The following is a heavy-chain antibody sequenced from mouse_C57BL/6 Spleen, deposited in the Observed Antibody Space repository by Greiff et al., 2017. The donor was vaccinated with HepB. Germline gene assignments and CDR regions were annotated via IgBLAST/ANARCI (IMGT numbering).Heavy chain of an antibody. J-gene: IGHJ4*01. CDR2: IWSGGST. CDR1: GFSFTSYG. CDR3: ARRGDDYDGPMDY. Sequence: QVQLKQSGPGLVQPSQSLSISCTASGFSFTSYGVHWVRQSPGKGLEWLGVIWSGGSTDYNAAFIARLIISKDNSNSQVFFKMNSLQAADTAIYYCARRGDDYDGPMDYWGQGTSVTVSS. D-gene: IGHD2-4*01. V-gene: IGHV2-2*01.